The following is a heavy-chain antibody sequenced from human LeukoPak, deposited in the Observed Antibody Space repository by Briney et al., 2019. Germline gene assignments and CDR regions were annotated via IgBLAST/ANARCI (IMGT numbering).Heavy chain of an antibody. V-gene: IGHV4-59*05. CDR3: ARHDYDFWSGPADY. CDR2: IYYSGST. J-gene: IGHJ4*02. Sequence: KTSETLSLTCTVSGGSISSYYWSWIRQPPGKGLEWIGSIYYSGSTYYNPSLKSRVTISVDTSKNQFSLKLSSVTAADTAVYYCARHDYDFWSGPADYWGQGTLVTVSS. D-gene: IGHD3-3*01. CDR1: GGSISSYY.